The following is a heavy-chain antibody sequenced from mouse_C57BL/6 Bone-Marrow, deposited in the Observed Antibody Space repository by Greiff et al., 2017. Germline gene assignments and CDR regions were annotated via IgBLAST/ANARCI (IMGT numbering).Heavy chain of an antibody. CDR1: GFTFSDYG. V-gene: IGHV5-15*01. J-gene: IGHJ4*01. CDR3: ARGRMDY. Sequence: EVKVVESGGGLVQPGGSLKLSCAASGFTFSDYGMAWVRQAPRKGPEWVAFISNLAYSIYYADTVTGRFTISRENAKNTLYLEMSSLRSEDTAMYYCARGRMDYWGQGTSVTVSS. CDR2: ISNLAYSI.